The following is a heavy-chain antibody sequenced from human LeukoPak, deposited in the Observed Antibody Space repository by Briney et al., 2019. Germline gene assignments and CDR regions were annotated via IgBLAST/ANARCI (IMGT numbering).Heavy chain of an antibody. J-gene: IGHJ4*02. CDR3: AREGGSYPALYYFDY. V-gene: IGHV3-30-3*01. CDR1: GFIFSNYW. CDR2: ISYDGSNK. D-gene: IGHD1-26*01. Sequence: GGSLRLSCVASGFIFSNYWMHWVRQAPGKGLEWVAVISYDGSNKYYADSVKGRFTISRDNSKNTLYLQMNSLRAEDTAVYYCAREGGSYPALYYFDYWGQGTLVTVSS.